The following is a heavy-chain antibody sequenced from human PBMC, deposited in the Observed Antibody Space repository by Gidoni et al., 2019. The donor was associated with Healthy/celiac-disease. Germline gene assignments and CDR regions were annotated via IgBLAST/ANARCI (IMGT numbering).Heavy chain of an antibody. D-gene: IGHD5-12*01. J-gene: IGHJ4*02. CDR3: ARESGGASAFFDY. CDR1: GDSITTRTNF. CDR2: IYSSGST. Sequence: LQESGPGLVKPSETLSLPCTVSGDSITTRTNFWGWIRQPPGKGLEWIGSIYSSGSTYYNPSLKSRVTISIDTSNNQFSLRLTSVNAADTAVYYCARESGGASAFFDYWGRGTLVTVSS. V-gene: IGHV4-39*07.